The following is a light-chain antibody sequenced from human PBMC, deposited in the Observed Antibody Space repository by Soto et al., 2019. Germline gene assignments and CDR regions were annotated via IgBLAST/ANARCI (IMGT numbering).Light chain of an antibody. CDR3: VAWDDSLNGYVV. CDR2: SNN. Sequence: QSALKQPPSVSGTHGQRVTISCSGSSSNIGSNTVNWYQQLPGTAPKLVIYSNNQRPSGVPDRFSGSKSGTSASLAISGLQSEDGADYYCVAWDDSLNGYVVFGGGTKVTVL. J-gene: IGLJ2*01. CDR1: SSNIGSNT. V-gene: IGLV1-44*01.